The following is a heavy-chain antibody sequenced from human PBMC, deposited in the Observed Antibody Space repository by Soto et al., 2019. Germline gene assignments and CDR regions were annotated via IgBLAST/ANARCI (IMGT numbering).Heavy chain of an antibody. Sequence: QTGGSLRLSCAASGFTFDDYAMHWVRQAPGKGLEWVSGISWNSGSIGYADSVKGRFTISRDNAKNSLYLQMNSLRAEDTALYYCAKALGGKDIDAFDIWGQGTMVTVSS. J-gene: IGHJ3*02. CDR1: GFTFDDYA. D-gene: IGHD2-15*01. V-gene: IGHV3-9*01. CDR2: ISWNSGSI. CDR3: AKALGGKDIDAFDI.